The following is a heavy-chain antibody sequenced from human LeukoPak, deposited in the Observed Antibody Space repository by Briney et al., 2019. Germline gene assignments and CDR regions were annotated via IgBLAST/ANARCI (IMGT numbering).Heavy chain of an antibody. CDR3: ARGDYGDNGGDY. CDR1: GYTFTGYY. J-gene: IGHJ4*02. Sequence: ASVKVSCTASGYTFTGYYMHWVRQAPGKGLEWMGWINPNSGGTNYAQKFQGRVTMTRDTSISTAYMELSRLRSDDTAVYYCARGDYGDNGGDYWGQGTLVTVSS. D-gene: IGHD4-17*01. V-gene: IGHV1-2*02. CDR2: INPNSGGT.